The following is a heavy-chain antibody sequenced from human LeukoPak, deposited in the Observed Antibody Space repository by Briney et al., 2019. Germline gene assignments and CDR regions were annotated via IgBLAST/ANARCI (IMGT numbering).Heavy chain of an antibody. CDR3: ARDGITMIRGVTPDY. J-gene: IGHJ4*02. D-gene: IGHD3-10*01. CDR1: GFTFSSFA. CDR2: IRYDGSNK. Sequence: PGGSLRLSCAASGFTFSSFAMVWVRQAPGKGLEWVAFIRYDGSNKYYADSVKGRFTISRDNSKNTLYLQMNSLRAEDTAVYYCARDGITMIRGVTPDYWGQGTLVTVSS. V-gene: IGHV3-30*02.